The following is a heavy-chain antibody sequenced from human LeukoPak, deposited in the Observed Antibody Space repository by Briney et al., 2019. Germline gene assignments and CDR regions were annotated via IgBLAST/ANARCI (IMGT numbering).Heavy chain of an antibody. CDR1: GFTFSIYG. Sequence: GGSLRLSCAASGFTFSIYGMHWVRQAPGKGLEWVAVISYDGSNKYYADSVKGRFTISRDNSKNTLYLQMNSLRAEDTAVYYCAKDYYDSSKGDYWGQGTLVTVSS. J-gene: IGHJ4*02. CDR2: ISYDGSNK. CDR3: AKDYYDSSKGDY. D-gene: IGHD3-22*01. V-gene: IGHV3-30*18.